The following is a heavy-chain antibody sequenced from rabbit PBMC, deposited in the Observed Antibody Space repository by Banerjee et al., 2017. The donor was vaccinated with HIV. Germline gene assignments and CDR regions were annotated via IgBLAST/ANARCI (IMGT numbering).Heavy chain of an antibody. CDR2: IGTGSGNT. J-gene: IGHJ4*01. Sequence: QEQLEESGGDLVKPEGSLTLTCTASGFSFSNKYVMCWVRQAPGKGLEWIGCIGTGSGNTYYASWAKGRFTISKTSSTTVTLQMTSLTAADTATYFCAKDLWYSLNLWGQGTLVTVS. V-gene: IGHV1S45*01. CDR1: GFSFSNKYV. CDR3: AKDLWYSLNL. D-gene: IGHD7-1*01.